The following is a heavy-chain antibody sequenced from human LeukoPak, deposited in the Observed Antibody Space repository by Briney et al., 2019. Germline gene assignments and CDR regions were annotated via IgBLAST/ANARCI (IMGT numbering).Heavy chain of an antibody. CDR1: GGPIRSSSYY. CDR2: IHYSGST. Sequence: NPSETLSLTCTVPGGPIRSSSYYWGWIRQPPGKGLEWIGSIHYSGSTYYNPSLKSRVTISVDTSKSQFSLKLSSVTAADTAVYYCARQRTVITPDAFDIWGQGTMVTVSS. D-gene: IGHD4-23*01. J-gene: IGHJ3*02. CDR3: ARQRTVITPDAFDI. V-gene: IGHV4-39*01.